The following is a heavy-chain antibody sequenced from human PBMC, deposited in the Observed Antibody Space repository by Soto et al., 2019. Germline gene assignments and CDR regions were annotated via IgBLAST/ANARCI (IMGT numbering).Heavy chain of an antibody. J-gene: IGHJ6*02. CDR3: AALAVAGRINGMDV. CDR2: IVVGSGNT. CDR1: GYTLTELS. V-gene: IGHV1-58*02. D-gene: IGHD6-19*01. Sequence: GASVKVSCKVSGYTLTELSMQWVRQARGQRLEWIGWIVVGSGNTNYAQKFQERVTITRDMSTSTAYMELSSLRSEDTAVYYCAALAVAGRINGMDVWGQGTTVTVSS.